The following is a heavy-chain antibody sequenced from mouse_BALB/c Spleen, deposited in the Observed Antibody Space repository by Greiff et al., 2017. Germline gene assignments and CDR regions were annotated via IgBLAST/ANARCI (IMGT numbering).Heavy chain of an antibody. V-gene: IGHV14-4*02. D-gene: IGHD2-1*01. Sequence: VQLQQSGAELVRSGASVKLSCTASGFNFKDYYMHWVKQRPEQGLEWIGWIDPENGDTEYAPKFQGKATMTADTSSNTAYLQLSSLTSEDTAFYYCNAWGNYVRYWGQGTTLTVSS. J-gene: IGHJ2*01. CDR1: GFNFKDYY. CDR2: IDPENGDT. CDR3: NAWGNYVRY.